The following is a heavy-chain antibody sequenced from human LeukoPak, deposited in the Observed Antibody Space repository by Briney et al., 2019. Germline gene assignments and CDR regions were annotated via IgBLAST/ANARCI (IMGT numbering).Heavy chain of an antibody. J-gene: IGHJ4*02. V-gene: IGHV4-34*01. D-gene: IGHD3-10*01. CDR1: GGSFSGYY. Sequence: SETLSLTCAVYGGSFSGYYWSWIRQPPGKGLEWIGESNHSGSTNYNPSLKSRVTISVDTAKNQFSLKLSSVTAADTAVYYCARGSEDYYGSGSYYNVGYYWGQGTLVTVSS. CDR3: ARGSEDYYGSGSYYNVGYY. CDR2: SNHSGST.